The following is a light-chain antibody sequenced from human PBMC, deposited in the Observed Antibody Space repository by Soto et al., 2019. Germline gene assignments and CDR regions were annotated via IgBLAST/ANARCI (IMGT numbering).Light chain of an antibody. J-gene: IGKJ1*01. CDR1: QSVSTN. CDR2: GAS. V-gene: IGKV3-15*01. CDR3: QQYNKWPPA. Sequence: EIVMTQSLVTLSVSPGERATLSCRASQSVSTNVAWYQQKFGQAPRLLIYGASTRAPGVPVRFSGSWSGTEFTLTITSLQSEDFAVYYCQQYNKWPPAFGQGTKVDIK.